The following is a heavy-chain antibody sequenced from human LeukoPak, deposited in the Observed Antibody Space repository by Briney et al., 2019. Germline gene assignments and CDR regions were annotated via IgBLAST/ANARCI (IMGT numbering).Heavy chain of an antibody. CDR2: ISAHNGNT. CDR3: ARDRYFQNVVATTDGFDI. J-gene: IGHJ3*02. CDR1: GYTFTSYS. Sequence: ASVKVSCKASGYTFTSYSISWVRQAPGQGLEWMGWISAHNGNTNYAQKFQGRVTMTTDTSTSTAYMDLTSLRSDDTAVYYCARDRYFQNVVATTDGFDIWGQGTMVTVSS. V-gene: IGHV1-18*01. D-gene: IGHD5-12*01.